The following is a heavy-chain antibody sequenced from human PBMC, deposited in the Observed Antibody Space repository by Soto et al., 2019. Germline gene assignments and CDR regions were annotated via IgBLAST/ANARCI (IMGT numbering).Heavy chain of an antibody. J-gene: IGHJ4*02. CDR1: GFTFTKAY. Sequence: EVQLVESGGGLVEPGGSIRLSCVASGFTFTKAYMTWVRQAPGKGLEWVGRIKGSHAGGTTDYATSVKGRFTISRDDSKNTLYRQMNSLKSEDTSVYYCATEGGYPGSYFYGAYWGQGTLVTVSS. D-gene: IGHD1-26*01. CDR2: IKGSHAGGTT. V-gene: IGHV3-15*01. CDR3: ATEGGYPGSYFYGAY.